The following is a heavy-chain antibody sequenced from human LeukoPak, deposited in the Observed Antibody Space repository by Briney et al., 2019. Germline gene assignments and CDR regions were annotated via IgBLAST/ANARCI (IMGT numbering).Heavy chain of an antibody. D-gene: IGHD2-15*01. Sequence: GASVKVSCKTSGYAFTGYSINWVRQAPGQGLEWMGWISPYNGDTSYAQKFQGRGTMTRDMSIRTAYMEVTGLTSDDTAVYYCTRGGGYCSGGSCYSIYWGQGTLVTVSS. J-gene: IGHJ4*02. CDR1: GYAFTGYS. CDR2: ISPYNGDT. V-gene: IGHV1-2*02. CDR3: TRGGGYCSGGSCYSIY.